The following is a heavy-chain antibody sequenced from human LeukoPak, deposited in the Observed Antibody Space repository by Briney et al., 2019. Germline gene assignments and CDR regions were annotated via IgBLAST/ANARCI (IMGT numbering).Heavy chain of an antibody. V-gene: IGHV3-21*04. D-gene: IGHD2-21*01. Sequence: SGGSLRLSCVASGFTLSSYNMKWVRQAPGKRLEWVSSISWRSSDIEYADSVKGRFTISRDIDKKSLCLQMNSLRAEDTALYYCAKDTLIYFYYYGMDVWGQGTTVTVSS. CDR2: ISWRSSDI. CDR1: GFTLSSYN. J-gene: IGHJ6*02. CDR3: AKDTLIYFYYYGMDV.